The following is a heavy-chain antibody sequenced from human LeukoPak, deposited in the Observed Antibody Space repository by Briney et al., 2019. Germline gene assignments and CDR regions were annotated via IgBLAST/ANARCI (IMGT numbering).Heavy chain of an antibody. CDR3: ARLSGSYSTGHYYYYMDV. Sequence: PSETLSLTCTVSGGSISSSSYYWGWIRQPPGKGLEWIGSIYYSGSTYYNPSLKSRVTISVDTSKNQFSLKLSSVTAADTAVYYCARLSGSYSTGHYYYYMDVWGKGTTVTISS. V-gene: IGHV4-39*01. CDR1: GGSISSSSYY. J-gene: IGHJ6*03. D-gene: IGHD1-26*01. CDR2: IYYSGST.